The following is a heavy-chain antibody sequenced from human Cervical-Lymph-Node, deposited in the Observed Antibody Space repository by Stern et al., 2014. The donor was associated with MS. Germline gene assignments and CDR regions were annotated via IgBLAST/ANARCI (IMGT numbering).Heavy chain of an antibody. J-gene: IGHJ6*02. CDR3: ASSTSSAHYYYYGMDV. CDR1: GYTFTSYD. CDR2: MNPNSGNT. V-gene: IGHV1-8*01. Sequence: VQLEESGAEVKKPGASVKVSCKASGYTFTSYDINWVRQATGQGLEWMGWMNPNSGNTGYAQKFQGRVTMTRNTSISTAYMELSSPRSEDTAVYYCASSTSSAHYYYYGMDVWGQGTTVTVSS. D-gene: IGHD6-19*01.